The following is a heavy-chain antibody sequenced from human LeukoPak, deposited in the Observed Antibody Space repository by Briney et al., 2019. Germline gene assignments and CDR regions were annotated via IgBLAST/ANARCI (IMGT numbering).Heavy chain of an antibody. CDR2: ISPGGGTT. J-gene: IGHJ4*02. V-gene: IGHV3-23*01. Sequence: GGSLRLSCAVSGFAFGSEAMSWVRQSPARGLEWVASISPGGGTTYYADSVKGRFTISRDNSKNTLYLQMNSLRAEDTAVYYCATRYSSSSAPLFDYWGQGTLVTVSS. D-gene: IGHD6-6*01. CDR1: GFAFGSEA. CDR3: ATRYSSSSAPLFDY.